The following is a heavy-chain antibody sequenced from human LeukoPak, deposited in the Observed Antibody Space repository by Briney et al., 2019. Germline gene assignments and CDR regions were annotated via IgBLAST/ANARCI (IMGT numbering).Heavy chain of an antibody. CDR3: ARRPRDTSGYYLGAFHD. CDR2: IGASGADT. D-gene: IGHD3-22*01. Sequence: GGSLRLSCAASGFTFTNYAMTWVRQAPGKGLEWVSVIGASGADTYYSDSVKGRFTVSRDNSQNTLFLHMSSLRAEDTAVYFCARRPRDTSGYYLGAFHDWGQGTTVTLYS. J-gene: IGHJ3*01. V-gene: IGHV3-23*01. CDR1: GFTFTNYA.